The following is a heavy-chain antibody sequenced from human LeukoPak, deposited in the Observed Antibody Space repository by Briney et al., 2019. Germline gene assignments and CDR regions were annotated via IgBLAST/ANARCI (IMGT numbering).Heavy chain of an antibody. J-gene: IGHJ1*01. CDR1: GDSVSRSDSY. CDR3: ARRRYYDGSGYLE. CDR2: IYYSGRT. V-gene: IGHV4-39*01. D-gene: IGHD3-22*01. Sequence: PSETLSLTCSVSGDSVSRSDSYWDWIRQPPGKGLEWIGTIYYSGRTYYSPPLKSRVTMSVDPSNNQFSLNLRSVTAADTAVYYCARRRYYDGSGYLEWGQGTLLSVS.